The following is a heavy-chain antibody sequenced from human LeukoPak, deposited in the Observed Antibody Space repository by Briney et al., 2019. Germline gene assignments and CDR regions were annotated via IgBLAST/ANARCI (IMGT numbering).Heavy chain of an antibody. Sequence: SETLSLTCTVSGGSISSSSYYWGWIRQPPGKGLEWIGSIYYSGSTNYNPSLKSRVTMSVDTSKNQFSLKLSSVTAADTAVYYCARLAAKTVDYWGQGTLVTVSS. J-gene: IGHJ4*02. CDR2: IYYSGST. V-gene: IGHV4-39*07. CDR1: GGSISSSSYY. D-gene: IGHD2-15*01. CDR3: ARLAAKTVDY.